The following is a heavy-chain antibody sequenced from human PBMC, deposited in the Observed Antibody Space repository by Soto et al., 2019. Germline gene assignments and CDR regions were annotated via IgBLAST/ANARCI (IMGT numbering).Heavy chain of an antibody. CDR1: GFTFEDYA. CDR2: INADGSDR. V-gene: IGHV3-43D*04. J-gene: IGHJ4*02. CDR3: AKTTFYFDSSPFDS. D-gene: IGHD1-1*01. Sequence: PGGSLRLSCSTSGFTFEDYAVHWVRQSSRKGLEWVSFINADGSDRYYADSVKGRFTISRDNTKGSFYLQMDRLRLEDTAIYYCAKTTFYFDSSPFDSWGQGTPVPVSS.